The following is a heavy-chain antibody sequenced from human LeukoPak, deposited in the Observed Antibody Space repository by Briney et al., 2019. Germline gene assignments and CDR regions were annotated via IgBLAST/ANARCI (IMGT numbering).Heavy chain of an antibody. CDR3: AGCISKNCDDAIDI. CDR1: GFTFSNYW. CDR2: IKQDGSEK. D-gene: IGHD2-2*01. J-gene: IGHJ3*02. Sequence: GSLRLSCAASGFTFSNYWMSWVRQAPGKGLEWVANIKQDGSEKFYVDSVKGRFTISRDNAENSLYLQINSLRAEDTALYYCAGCISKNCDDAIDIWGHGTMVSVSS. V-gene: IGHV3-7*01.